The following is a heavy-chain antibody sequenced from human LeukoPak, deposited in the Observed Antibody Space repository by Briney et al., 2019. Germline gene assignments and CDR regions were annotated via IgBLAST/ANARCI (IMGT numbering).Heavy chain of an antibody. CDR1: GFTVSSNY. Sequence: GGSLRLSCAASGFTVSSNYMSWVRQAPGKGLEWVSVIYSGGSTYYADSVKGRFTISRDNSKNTLYLQMNSLRAEDTAVYSCARERIQLWLRAGAFDIWGQGTMVTVSS. V-gene: IGHV3-53*01. CDR3: ARERIQLWLRAGAFDI. CDR2: IYSGGST. D-gene: IGHD5-18*01. J-gene: IGHJ3*02.